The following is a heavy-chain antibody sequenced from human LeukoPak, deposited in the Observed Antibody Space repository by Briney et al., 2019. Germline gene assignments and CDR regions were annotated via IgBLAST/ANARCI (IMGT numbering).Heavy chain of an antibody. Sequence: GASVKVSCKASGYTFTSYGISWVRQAPGQGLEWMGWISAYNGNTNYAQKLQGRVTMTTDTSTSTAYMELRSLRSDDTAVHYCARTQVPAAPVSSYYFDYWGQGTLVTVSS. D-gene: IGHD2-2*01. CDR2: ISAYNGNT. CDR3: ARTQVPAAPVSSYYFDY. CDR1: GYTFTSYG. J-gene: IGHJ4*02. V-gene: IGHV1-18*01.